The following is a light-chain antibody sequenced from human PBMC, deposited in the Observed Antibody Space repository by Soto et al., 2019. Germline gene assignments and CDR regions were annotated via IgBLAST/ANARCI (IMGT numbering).Light chain of an antibody. J-gene: IGKJ5*01. Sequence: EIVLTQSPGTLSLSPGERATLSRRASQSVSSSYLAWYQQKPGQAPRLLIYGASSRATGIPDRFSGSGSGTDFTLTINRLEPEDFAVYYCQQFGSSSLITFGQGTRLEIK. V-gene: IGKV3-20*01. CDR1: QSVSSSY. CDR2: GAS. CDR3: QQFGSSSLIT.